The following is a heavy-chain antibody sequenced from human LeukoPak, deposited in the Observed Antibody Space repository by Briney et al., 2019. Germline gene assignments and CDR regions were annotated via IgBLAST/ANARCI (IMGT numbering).Heavy chain of an antibody. CDR3: TTDHSTYYDSSGTGSYH. V-gene: IGHV3-15*01. J-gene: IGHJ5*02. CDR2: IKSKSDGGTT. D-gene: IGHD3-22*01. CDR1: GFTFSSYA. Sequence: GGTLRLSCAASGFTFSSYALHWVRQAPGKGLEWVGRIKSKSDGGTTDYAAPVKGRFTISRDDSKNTLYVQMNSLKTEDTAVYYCTTDHSTYYDSSGTGSYHWGQGTLVTVSS.